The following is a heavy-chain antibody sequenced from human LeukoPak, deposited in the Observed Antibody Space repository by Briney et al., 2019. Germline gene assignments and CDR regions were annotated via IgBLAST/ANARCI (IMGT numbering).Heavy chain of an antibody. J-gene: IGHJ3*02. D-gene: IGHD3-22*01. Sequence: SETLSLTCTVSGDSITSGRYYWSWIRQPAGKELEWIGRIYSSGNTDYHPYIVSLKSRVSLSLDTSKNQFFLDLTSVTAADTAVYYCARYRITMIVGAFDIWGQGTMVTVSS. CDR1: GDSITSGRYY. CDR2: IYSSGNT. V-gene: IGHV4-61*02. CDR3: ARYRITMIVGAFDI.